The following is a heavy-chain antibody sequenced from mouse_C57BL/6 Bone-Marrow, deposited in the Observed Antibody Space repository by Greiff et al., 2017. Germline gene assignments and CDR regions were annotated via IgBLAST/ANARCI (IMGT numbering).Heavy chain of an antibody. J-gene: IGHJ1*03. CDR3: ARQRGYGSYWYFDV. CDR2: ISGGGGNT. D-gene: IGHD1-1*02. V-gene: IGHV5-9*04. CDR1: GFTFSSYT. Sequence: EVKLVESGGGLVKPGGSLKLSCAASGFTFSSYTMSWVRQTPEKRLEWVATISGGGGNTYYPDSVKGRFTIARDNAKNTLYLQMSSLRSEDTAVYYCARQRGYGSYWYFDVWGTGTTVTVSS.